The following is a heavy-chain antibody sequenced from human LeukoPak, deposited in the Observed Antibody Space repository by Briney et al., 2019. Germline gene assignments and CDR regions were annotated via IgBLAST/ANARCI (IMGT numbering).Heavy chain of an antibody. D-gene: IGHD6-19*01. CDR3: ARHDSSGWYPEYFQH. CDR1: GGSISSSSYY. V-gene: IGHV4-39*01. Sequence: SETLSLTCTVSGGSISSSSYYWGWIRQPPGKGLEWIGSIYYSGSTYYNPSLKSRVTISVDTSKNQFSLKLNSVTAADTAVYWCARHDSSGWYPEYFQHWGQGTLVTVSS. CDR2: IYYSGST. J-gene: IGHJ1*01.